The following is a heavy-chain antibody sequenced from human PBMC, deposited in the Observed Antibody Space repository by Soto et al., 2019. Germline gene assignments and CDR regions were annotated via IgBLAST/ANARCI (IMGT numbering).Heavy chain of an antibody. CDR1: GFTFSSYG. J-gene: IGHJ4*02. Sequence: QVQVVESGGGVVQPGRSLRLSCAASGFTFSSYGMHWVRQAPGKGLEWVAVISYDGSNKYYADSVKGRFTISRDNSKNTLYLQMNSLRAEDTAVYYCAPWVGAFDYWGQGTLVTVSS. CDR3: APWVGAFDY. CDR2: ISYDGSNK. V-gene: IGHV3-30*03. D-gene: IGHD4-17*01.